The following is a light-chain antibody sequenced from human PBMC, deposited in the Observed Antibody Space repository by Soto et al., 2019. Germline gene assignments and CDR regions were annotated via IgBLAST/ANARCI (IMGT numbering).Light chain of an antibody. CDR3: QQIDGSSRT. J-gene: IGKJ1*01. V-gene: IGKV3-20*01. Sequence: EIVLTQSPGTLSLSPGERATLSCRASQSVTGSVLAWYQQKPGQAPRLLIYDTSARATGVPDRFSGSGSGTDFILTISRLELEDFAVYYCQQIDGSSRTFGQVTKVDIK. CDR1: QSVTGSV. CDR2: DTS.